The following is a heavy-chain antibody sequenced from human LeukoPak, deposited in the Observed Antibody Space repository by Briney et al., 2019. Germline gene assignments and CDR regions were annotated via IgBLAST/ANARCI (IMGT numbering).Heavy chain of an antibody. CDR2: INPNSGGT. CDR3: ARIYYDILTGYYGLAYFDY. D-gene: IGHD3-9*01. J-gene: IGHJ4*02. V-gene: IGHV1-2*02. CDR1: GYTFTGYY. Sequence: RRASVKVSCKASGYTFTGYYMHWVRQAPGQGLEWMGWINPNSGGTNYAQKFQGRVTMTRDTSTSTAYMELSRLRSDDTAVYYCARIYYDILTGYYGLAYFDYWGQGTLVTVSS.